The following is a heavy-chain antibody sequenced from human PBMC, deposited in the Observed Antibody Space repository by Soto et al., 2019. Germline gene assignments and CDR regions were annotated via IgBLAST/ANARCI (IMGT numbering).Heavy chain of an antibody. CDR3: AGPGYSSQDY. J-gene: IGHJ4*02. Sequence: EVQLLESGGGLVQPGGSLRLSCVASGFTFSSFALSWVRQAPGKGLEWGSAISGSGGGAEYADSVKGRFTISRDNFKNTVYLQMNSLRADDTTVYYCAGPGYSSQDYWGQGTLVTVSS. D-gene: IGHD5-18*01. V-gene: IGHV3-23*01. CDR2: ISGSGGGA. CDR1: GFTFSSFA.